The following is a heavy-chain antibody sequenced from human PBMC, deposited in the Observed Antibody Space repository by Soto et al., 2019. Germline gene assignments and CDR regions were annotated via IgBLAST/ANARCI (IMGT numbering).Heavy chain of an antibody. J-gene: IGHJ4*02. CDR3: ARYRRTEAEGFTLDY. CDR1: GDSINNSY. V-gene: IGHV4-59*01. D-gene: IGHD6-13*01. Sequence: SETLPLTGDVSGDSINNSYWSWIRQPPGKRLEWIGNIYYTGTTTYNPSLESRVTMSLDTSKNQFSLKLNSVDAEDTAVYYCARYRRTEAEGFTLDYWGRGTLDTVSS. CDR2: IYYTGTT.